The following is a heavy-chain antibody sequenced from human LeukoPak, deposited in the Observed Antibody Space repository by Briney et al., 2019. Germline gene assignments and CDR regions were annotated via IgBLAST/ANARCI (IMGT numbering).Heavy chain of an antibody. Sequence: SETLSLTCTVSGGSISGYFWGWIRQPPGEGLEFIGYIFYTGAASYKPSLSSRVTMSVDTSKNQFSLKLTSVTAADSAVYCCAKFVTVTTPNWLDFWGQGILVTVSS. CDR3: AKFVTVTTPNWLDF. V-gene: IGHV4-59*03. J-gene: IGHJ5*01. CDR2: IFYTGAA. CDR1: GGSISGYF. D-gene: IGHD4-17*01.